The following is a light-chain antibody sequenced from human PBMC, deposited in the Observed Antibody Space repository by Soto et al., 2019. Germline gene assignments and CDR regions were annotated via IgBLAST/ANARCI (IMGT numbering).Light chain of an antibody. V-gene: IGLV2-11*01. CDR2: DVN. CDR3: CSYAGDDTWV. CDR1: SSDIGGYDY. J-gene: IGLJ7*01. Sequence: QSALTQPRSVSGSPGHSVTISCTGTSSDIGGYDYVSWYQQHPGKAPALLIYDVNKRLSGVPDRFSGSKSGNTASLTISGLQADDEAAFYCCSYAGDDTWVFGGGTQLTVL.